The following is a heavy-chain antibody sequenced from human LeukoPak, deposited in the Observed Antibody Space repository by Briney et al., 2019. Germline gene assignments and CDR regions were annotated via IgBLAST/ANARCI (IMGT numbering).Heavy chain of an antibody. CDR3: ARAFTTGAHYHYYMDV. V-gene: IGHV3-23*01. CDR2: ISGNVANT. J-gene: IGHJ6*03. D-gene: IGHD3-22*01. Sequence: GGSLRLSSAASGFTFSTHGMSRVPQAPGKGLEWGSTISGNVANTCYADSAKARFTIPRDTSQNTLSLPMNSLRAEATAVYYCARAFTTGAHYHYYMDVWGRGTPVTVSS. CDR1: GFTFSTHG.